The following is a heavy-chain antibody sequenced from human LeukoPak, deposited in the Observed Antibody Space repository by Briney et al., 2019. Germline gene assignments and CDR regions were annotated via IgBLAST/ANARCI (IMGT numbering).Heavy chain of an antibody. V-gene: IGHV1-2*02. CDR3: TRDLLGFATTPLSD. Sequence: ASVRVSCKASGYTFTNYYMHWVRQAPGHGLEWMGWINPNRGDANYAQKFQGRVTMTRDTSISTAFMELTRLTSDDTAVYYCTRDLLGFATTPLSDWGQGTLVTVSS. J-gene: IGHJ4*02. CDR1: GYTFTNYY. CDR2: INPNRGDA. D-gene: IGHD4-17*01.